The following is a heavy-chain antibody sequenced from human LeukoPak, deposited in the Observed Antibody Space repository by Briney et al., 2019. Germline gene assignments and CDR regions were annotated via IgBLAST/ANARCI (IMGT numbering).Heavy chain of an antibody. CDR2: ISGSGGST. CDR1: GFTFSSYA. V-gene: IGHV3-23*01. J-gene: IGHJ4*02. CDR3: AKALGFTRVWSGYEGDY. Sequence: GGSLRLSCAASGFTFSSYAMSWVRQAPGKGLEWVSAISGSGGSTYYADSVKGRFTISRDNSKNTLYLQMNSLRAEDTAVYYCAKALGFTRVWSGYEGDYWGQGTLVTVSS. D-gene: IGHD3-3*01.